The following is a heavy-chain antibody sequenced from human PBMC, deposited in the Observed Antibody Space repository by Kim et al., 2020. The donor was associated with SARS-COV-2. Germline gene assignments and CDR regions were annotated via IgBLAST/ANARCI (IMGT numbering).Heavy chain of an antibody. J-gene: IGHJ4*02. V-gene: IGHV4-39*01. CDR2: GST. CDR3: ARLGLGPGY. Sequence: GSTSYNPSLKSRVTISVDTSKNQFSLKLSSVTAADTAVYYCARLGLGPGYWGQGTLVTASS.